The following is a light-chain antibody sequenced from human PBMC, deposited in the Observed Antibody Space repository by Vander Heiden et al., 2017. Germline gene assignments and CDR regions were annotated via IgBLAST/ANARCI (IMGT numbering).Light chain of an antibody. J-gene: IGLJ1*01. CDR3: ISYTSGSTPYV. V-gene: IGLV2-14*03. CDR1: TSDVGGYTY. Sequence: QSALPPPASVAGSPGPSITIPCPGTTSDVGGYTYVSWYQQHPGKAPNLIIYDVSDRPSGGSNRCSGSKAGNTASLTISGLQAEDEADYYCISYTSGSTPYVFGTGTRVTVL. CDR2: DVS.